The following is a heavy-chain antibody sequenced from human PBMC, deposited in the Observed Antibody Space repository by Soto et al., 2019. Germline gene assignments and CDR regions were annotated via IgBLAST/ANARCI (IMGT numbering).Heavy chain of an antibody. V-gene: IGHV1-2*02. CDR1: GYTFTGHY. CDR3: GRGRSGQKVVFY. Sequence: ASVKVSCKASGYTFTGHYIHWVRQAPEQGPEWMGEIGPETGATRYAQKFQGRVTVTRDMSITTVYMELNNLSPDDTAVYYCGRGRSGQKVVFYWGQGTPVTVSS. CDR2: IGPETGAT. D-gene: IGHD1-26*01. J-gene: IGHJ4*02.